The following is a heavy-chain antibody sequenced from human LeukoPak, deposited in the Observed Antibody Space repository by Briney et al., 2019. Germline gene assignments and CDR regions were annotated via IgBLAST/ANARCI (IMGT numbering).Heavy chain of an antibody. D-gene: IGHD3-10*01. CDR1: GYTFTRYG. CDR2: ISAYNGNT. V-gene: IGHV1-18*01. Sequence: GASVKVSCKTSGYTFTRYGFSWVRQAPGQGLEWMGWISAYNGNTNYAQHLQGRVTMTTDTSTSTAYMDLRGLRSDDTAVYYCARPLRVTMIRGAAFRASSDFDPWGQGTLVTVSS. CDR3: ARPLRVTMIRGAAFRASSDFDP. J-gene: IGHJ5*02.